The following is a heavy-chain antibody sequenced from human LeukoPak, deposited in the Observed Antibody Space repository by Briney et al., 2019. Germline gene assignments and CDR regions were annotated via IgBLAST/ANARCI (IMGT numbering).Heavy chain of an antibody. Sequence: GVLRLSCAASGFSVSNHYMNWVRQAPGKGLEWVSVIHTDGSTYYADSVKGRFTISRDNSKNTLYLEMDSLRTEDTAVYYCAKDQRIYGILYYIYMDVWGKGTTVTISS. D-gene: IGHD3-10*01. CDR1: GFSVSNHY. CDR2: IHTDGST. J-gene: IGHJ6*03. V-gene: IGHV3-66*02. CDR3: AKDQRIYGILYYIYMDV.